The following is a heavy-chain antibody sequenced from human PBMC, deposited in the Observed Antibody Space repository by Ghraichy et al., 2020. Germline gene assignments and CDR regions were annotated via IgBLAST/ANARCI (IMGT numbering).Heavy chain of an antibody. Sequence: GGSLRLSCAASGFTFTNYAMSWVRQAPGKGLEWVSCISGSGIGTYYADSVKGRFTISRDNSKNTVSLQMNSLKAEDTAVYYCAKTRKNGYNSVNNWGQGTLVTVSS. CDR3: AKTRKNGYNSVNN. CDR2: ISGSGIGT. V-gene: IGHV3-23*01. D-gene: IGHD5-24*01. CDR1: GFTFTNYA. J-gene: IGHJ4*02.